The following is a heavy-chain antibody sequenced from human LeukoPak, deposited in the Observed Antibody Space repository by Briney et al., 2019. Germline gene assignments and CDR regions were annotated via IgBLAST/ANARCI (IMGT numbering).Heavy chain of an antibody. D-gene: IGHD3-16*01. CDR3: ASFGGPRIDPTYFDY. J-gene: IGHJ4*02. CDR2: IIPILGIA. Sequence: SVKVSCKASGGTFSSYAISWVRQAPGQGLEWMGRIIPILGIANYAQKFQGRVTITTDESTSTAYMELSSLRSEDTAVYYCASFGGPRIDPTYFDYWGQGTLVTVSS. V-gene: IGHV1-69*04. CDR1: GGTFSSYA.